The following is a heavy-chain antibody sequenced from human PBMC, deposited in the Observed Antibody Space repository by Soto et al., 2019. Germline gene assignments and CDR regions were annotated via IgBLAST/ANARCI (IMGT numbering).Heavy chain of an antibody. CDR3: VRGRYGSEIH. D-gene: IGHD3-10*01. CDR2: VYSGGAT. J-gene: IGHJ4*02. Sequence: GGSLRLSCAASGFTVSSNYMTRVRLAPGKGLEWVSLVYSGGATHYAASVKGRFTISTHSSQNTLFLQMNSLRTEDTATYYCVRGRYGSEIHWGQGTKVTVSS. V-gene: IGHV3-53*04. CDR1: GFTVSSNY.